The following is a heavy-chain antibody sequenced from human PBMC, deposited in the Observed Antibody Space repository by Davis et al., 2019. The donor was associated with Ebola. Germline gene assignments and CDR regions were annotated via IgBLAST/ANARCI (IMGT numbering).Heavy chain of an antibody. D-gene: IGHD5-24*01. CDR3: ARRGEMATRDFDY. CDR2: IDPSDSYT. CDR1: GYSFTSYW. Sequence: KVPCKGSGYSFTSYWISWVRQMPGKGLEWMGRIDPSDSYTNYSPSFQGHVTISADKSISTAYLQWSSLKASDTAMYYCARRGEMATRDFDYWGQGTLVTVSS. J-gene: IGHJ4*02. V-gene: IGHV5-10-1*01.